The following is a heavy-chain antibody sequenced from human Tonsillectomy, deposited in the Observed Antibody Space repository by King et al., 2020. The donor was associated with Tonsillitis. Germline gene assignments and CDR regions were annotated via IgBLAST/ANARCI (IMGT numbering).Heavy chain of an antibody. V-gene: IGHV3-33*01. Sequence: VQLVESGGGVVQPGRSLRLSCAASGFTFSSYGMHWVRQAPGKGLEWVAVIWYDGSNKYYADSGKGRFTISRENSKNTLYLQMNSLRAEDTAVYYCARNGGPYSSGWYRARFDYWGQGTLVTVSS. CDR2: IWYDGSNK. CDR1: GFTFSSYG. CDR3: ARNGGPYSSGWYRARFDY. J-gene: IGHJ4*02. D-gene: IGHD6-19*01.